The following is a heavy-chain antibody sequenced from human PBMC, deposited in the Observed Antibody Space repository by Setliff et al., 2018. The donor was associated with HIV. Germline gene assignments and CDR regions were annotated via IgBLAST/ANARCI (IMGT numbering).Heavy chain of an antibody. J-gene: IGHJ4*02. V-gene: IGHV3-15*01. D-gene: IGHD3-3*02. CDR2: IKSKIDGETT. CDR3: IADLTDPPAFGPDY. CDR1: GYTFNYAW. Sequence: GGSLRLSCATSGYTFNYAWMGWVRQAPGKGLEWVGRIKSKIDGETTDYAAPVKGRFTISRDDSKNILYLQLNSLKIEDTAVYHCIADLTDPPAFGPDYWGQGTLVTVSS.